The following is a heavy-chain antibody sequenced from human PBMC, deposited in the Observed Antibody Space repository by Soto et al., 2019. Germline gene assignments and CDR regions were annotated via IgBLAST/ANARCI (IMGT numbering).Heavy chain of an antibody. CDR3: AKDSLDRHNTCFPLDD. CDR2: INGGGDRT. Sequence: EVHLLESVGALAQPGGSLRLSCIASGFTFSNYAMSWLRQSPGTELEWVSTINGGGDRTYYTDSVTGRFTVSRDNYKNSLSLQMNSLNVADTALYYCAKDSLDRHNTCFPLDDWGLGLLVTVTS. CDR1: GFTFSNYA. V-gene: IGHV3-23*01. J-gene: IGHJ4*02. D-gene: IGHD2-15*01.